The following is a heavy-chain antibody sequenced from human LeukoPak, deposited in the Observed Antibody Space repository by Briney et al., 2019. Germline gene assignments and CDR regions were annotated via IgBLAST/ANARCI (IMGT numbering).Heavy chain of an antibody. CDR3: ARNPLGELSLGYFDY. Sequence: PGGSLRLSCAASGFTFSSYAMSWVRQAPGKGLEWVSVIYSGGSTYYADSVKGRFTISRDNSENTLYLQMNSLRAEDTAVYYCARNPLGELSLGYFDYWGQGTLVTVSS. CDR1: GFTFSSYA. V-gene: IGHV3-66*01. D-gene: IGHD3-16*02. CDR2: IYSGGST. J-gene: IGHJ4*02.